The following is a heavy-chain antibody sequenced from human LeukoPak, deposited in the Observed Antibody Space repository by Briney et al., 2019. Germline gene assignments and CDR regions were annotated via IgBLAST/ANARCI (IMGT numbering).Heavy chain of an antibody. J-gene: IGHJ3*02. D-gene: IGHD6-13*01. Sequence: SETLSLTCTVSGGSISSGDYYWSWIRQPPGKGLEWIGYIYYSGSTYYNPSLKSRVTISVDTSKSQFSLKLSSVTAADTAVYYCARGRIVAAAGTGAFDIWGQGTMVTVSS. CDR2: IYYSGST. CDR3: ARGRIVAAAGTGAFDI. CDR1: GGSISSGDYY. V-gene: IGHV4-30-4*08.